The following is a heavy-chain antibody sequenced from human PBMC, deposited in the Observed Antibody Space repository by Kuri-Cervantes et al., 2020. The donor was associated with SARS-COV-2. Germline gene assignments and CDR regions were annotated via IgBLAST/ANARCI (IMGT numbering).Heavy chain of an antibody. CDR3: TRHDFWSAYYFDY. J-gene: IGHJ4*02. D-gene: IGHD3-3*01. CDR2: IRSKAYGGTT. CDR1: GFTFSNAW. V-gene: IGHV3-49*04. Sequence: GGSLRLSCAASGFTFSNAWMSWVRQAPGKGLEWVGFIRSKAYGGTTEYAASVKGRFTISRDDSKSIAYLQMNSLKTEDTAVYYCTRHDFWSAYYFDYWGQGTLVTVSS.